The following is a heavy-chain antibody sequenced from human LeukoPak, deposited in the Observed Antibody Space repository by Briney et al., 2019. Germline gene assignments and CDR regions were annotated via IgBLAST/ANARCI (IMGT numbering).Heavy chain of an antibody. Sequence: PGGSLRLSCAASGFTFSNDEMNWIRQAPGKGLEWVSYISSSGSTIYYADSVKGRFTISRDNAKNSLYLQMNSLRAEDTAVYYCARDAGDTALDYWGQGTLVTVSS. V-gene: IGHV3-11*01. CDR3: ARDAGDTALDY. J-gene: IGHJ4*02. CDR1: GFTFSNDE. CDR2: ISSSGSTI. D-gene: IGHD5-18*01.